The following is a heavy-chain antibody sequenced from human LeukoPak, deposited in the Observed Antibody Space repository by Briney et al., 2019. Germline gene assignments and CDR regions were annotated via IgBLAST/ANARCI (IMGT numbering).Heavy chain of an antibody. J-gene: IGHJ4*02. Sequence: SETLSLTCTVSGGSISSSIYYWGWIRQPPGKGLEWIVSIYYSGSTYYNPSLKSRVTISVDTSKNQFSLKLSSVTAADTAVYYCARGGDYDILTGYYYYFDYWGQGTLVTVSS. V-gene: IGHV4-39*07. CDR1: GGSISSSIYY. CDR2: IYYSGST. CDR3: ARGGDYDILTGYYYYFDY. D-gene: IGHD3-9*01.